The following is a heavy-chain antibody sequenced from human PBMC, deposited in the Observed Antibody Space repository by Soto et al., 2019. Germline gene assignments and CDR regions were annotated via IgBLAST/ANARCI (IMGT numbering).Heavy chain of an antibody. Sequence: SETLSLTCAVSGGSISSINWWSWVRLPPGKGLEWIGEMYHTGSTNYNPSLKSRVTISIDKSKNQFFLKLSSVTAADTAVYYCAGKGRITTVVEAFYYWGQGTLVTVSS. J-gene: IGHJ4*02. CDR3: AGKGRITTVVEAFYY. CDR1: GGSISSINW. CDR2: MYHTGST. D-gene: IGHD4-17*01. V-gene: IGHV4-4*02.